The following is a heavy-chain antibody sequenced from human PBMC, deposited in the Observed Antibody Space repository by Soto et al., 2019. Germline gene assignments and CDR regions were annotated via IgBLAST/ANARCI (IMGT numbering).Heavy chain of an antibody. V-gene: IGHV1-69*12. Sequence: QVQLVQSGAEVKEPGSSVKVSCKTSGGTFSSSAISWLRQAPGQGLEWMGGIIPLFRTPDYAQKFQGRVTIAADESTSTAYMERSSLRSEDTAVYYCARDNDRLQLGGNYYYILDVWGQGTTITVSS. J-gene: IGHJ6*02. D-gene: IGHD4-4*01. CDR2: IIPLFRTP. CDR1: GGTFSSSA. CDR3: ARDNDRLQLGGNYYYILDV.